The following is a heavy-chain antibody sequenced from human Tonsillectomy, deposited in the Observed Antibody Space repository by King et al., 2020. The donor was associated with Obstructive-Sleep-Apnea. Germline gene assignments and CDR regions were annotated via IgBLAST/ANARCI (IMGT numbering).Heavy chain of an antibody. D-gene: IGHD5-12*01. J-gene: IGHJ1*01. CDR3: ARVYWEKVATSLLY. Sequence: VQLVESGGGVVQPGKSLTVSCAASGFIFNDYAMHWVRQAPGQGLEWVGVISYDGNQKSYADSVKGRFSISRDNSKSTLYLHMNSLRGEDTAVYFCARVYWEKVATSLLYWGPGTLVTVSS. CDR1: GFIFNDYA. CDR2: ISYDGNQK. V-gene: IGHV3-30-3*01.